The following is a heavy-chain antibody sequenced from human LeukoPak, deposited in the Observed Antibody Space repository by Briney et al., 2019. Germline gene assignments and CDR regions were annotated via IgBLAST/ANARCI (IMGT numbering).Heavy chain of an antibody. V-gene: IGHV3-30-3*01. CDR2: ISYDGSNK. J-gene: IGHJ4*02. CDR3: ASPYYYDSSGYYYGNFDY. Sequence: PGGSLRLSCAASGFTFSSYAMHWVRQAPGKGLEWVAVISYDGSNKYYADSVKGRFTISRDNSKNTLYLQMNSLRAEDTAVYYCASPYYYDSSGYYYGNFDYWGQGTLVTVSS. CDR1: GFTFSSYA. D-gene: IGHD3-22*01.